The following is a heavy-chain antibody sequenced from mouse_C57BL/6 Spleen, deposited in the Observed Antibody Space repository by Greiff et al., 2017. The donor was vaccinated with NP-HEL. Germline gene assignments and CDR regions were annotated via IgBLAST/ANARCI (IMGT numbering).Heavy chain of an antibody. CDR3: ARHGMGYAMDY. J-gene: IGHJ4*01. CDR1: GFTFSDYG. CDR2: ISSGSSTI. Sequence: EVKLMESGGGLVKPGGSLKLSCAASGFTFSDYGMHWVRQAPEKGLEWVAYISSGSSTIYCADTVKGRFTISRDNAKNTLFLQMTSLRSEDTAMYYCARHGMGYAMDYWGQGTSVTVSS. V-gene: IGHV5-17*01. D-gene: IGHD1-1*01.